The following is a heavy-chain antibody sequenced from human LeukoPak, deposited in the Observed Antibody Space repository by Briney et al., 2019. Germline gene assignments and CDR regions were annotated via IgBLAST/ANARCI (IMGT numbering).Heavy chain of an antibody. J-gene: IGHJ6*02. CDR2: INHSGST. CDR1: GGSFSGYY. V-gene: IGHV4-34*01. D-gene: IGHD1-26*01. CDR3: ASGPRSGSYIGYYYYGMDV. Sequence: SETLSLTCAVYGGSFSGYYWSWIRQPPGKGLEWIGEINHSGSTNYNPSLKSRVTISVDTSKNQFSLKLSSVTAADTAVYYCASGPRSGSYIGYYYYGMDVWGQGTTVTVSS.